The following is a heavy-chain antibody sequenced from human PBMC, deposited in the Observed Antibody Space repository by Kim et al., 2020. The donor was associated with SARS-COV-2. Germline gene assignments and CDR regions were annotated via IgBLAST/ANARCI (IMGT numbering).Heavy chain of an antibody. Sequence: GRTTYYAESVKGRFIISRDNAENSLYLQMNSLRAEDTAVYYCTRSTSGTSWGQGTLVTVSS. D-gene: IGHD1-26*01. CDR3: TRSTSGTS. J-gene: IGHJ5*02. V-gene: IGHV3-48*03. CDR2: GRTT.